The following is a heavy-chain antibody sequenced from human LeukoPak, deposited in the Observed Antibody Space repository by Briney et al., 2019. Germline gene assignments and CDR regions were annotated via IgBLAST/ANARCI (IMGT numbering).Heavy chain of an antibody. J-gene: IGHJ4*02. CDR3: ASRYGSGSYGFDY. Sequence: PSETLSLTCTVSGSSIGSYYWSWIRQSPGKGLEWIGYTYYSGSTKYNPSLRSRVTISVDTSKNQFSLELSSVTAADTAVYYCASRYGSGSYGFDYWGQGTLVTVSS. CDR2: TYYSGST. CDR1: GSSIGSYY. V-gene: IGHV4-59*01. D-gene: IGHD3-10*01.